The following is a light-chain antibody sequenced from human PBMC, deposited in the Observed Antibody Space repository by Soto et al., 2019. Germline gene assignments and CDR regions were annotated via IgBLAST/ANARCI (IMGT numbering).Light chain of an antibody. CDR3: QQYNNWPSMYT. CDR1: QSVSSN. V-gene: IGKV3-15*01. Sequence: EIVMTQSPATLSVSPGGRATLSCRASQSVSSNLAWYQQKPGQAPRLLIYGASTRATGIPARFSGSGSGTEFTLTISSLQSEDFAVYYCQQYNNWPSMYTFGQGTRLEIK. J-gene: IGKJ5*01. CDR2: GAS.